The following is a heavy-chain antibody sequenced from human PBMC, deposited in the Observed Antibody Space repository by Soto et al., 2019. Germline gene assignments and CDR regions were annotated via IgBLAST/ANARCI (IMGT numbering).Heavy chain of an antibody. Sequence: SCPTLVNPTQTLTLTCTFSGFSLSTSGVGVGWIRQPPGNALEWLALIYWNDDKRYSPSLKSRLTITKDASKNQVVLTMTNMDPVDTATYCCAHYPTSYGGMDYWGQGTLVTVSS. CDR1: GFSLSTSGVG. V-gene: IGHV2-5*01. CDR2: IYWNDDK. D-gene: IGHD2-15*01. CDR3: AHYPTSYGGMDY. J-gene: IGHJ4*02.